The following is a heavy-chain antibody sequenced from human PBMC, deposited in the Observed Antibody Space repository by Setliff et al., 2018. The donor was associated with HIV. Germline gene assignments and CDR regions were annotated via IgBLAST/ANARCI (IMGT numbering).Heavy chain of an antibody. Sequence: SETLSLTCTVTGDSITNDDYYWGWIRQPPGKGLEWIAIIHYNGRTYYNPSLKSRVTISVDTSKNQFSLKLSSVTAADTAVYYCARPSAGGGYNYWYFDLWGRGTLVTVSS. CDR3: ARPSAGGGYNYWYFDL. V-gene: IGHV4-39*01. CDR1: GDSITNDDYY. J-gene: IGHJ2*01. D-gene: IGHD5-12*01. CDR2: IHYNGRT.